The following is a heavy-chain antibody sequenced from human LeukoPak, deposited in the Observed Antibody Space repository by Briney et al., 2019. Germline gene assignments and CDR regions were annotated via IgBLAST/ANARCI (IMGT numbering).Heavy chain of an antibody. Sequence: SETLSLTCTVSGGSISSYYWSWIRQPPGKGLEWIGYIYYSGSTNYNPSLKSRVTISVDTSKNQFSLKLSSVTAADTAVYYCARHAPSRSYDYWSQGTLVTVSS. CDR2: IYYSGST. V-gene: IGHV4-59*08. J-gene: IGHJ4*02. CDR3: ARHAPSRSYDY. CDR1: GGSISSYY. D-gene: IGHD1-26*01.